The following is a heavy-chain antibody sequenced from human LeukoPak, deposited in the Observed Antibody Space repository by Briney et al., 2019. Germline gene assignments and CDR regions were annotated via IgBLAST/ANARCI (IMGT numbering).Heavy chain of an antibody. CDR2: INHSGST. Sequence: SETLSLTCAVYGGAFSGYYWSWLRQPPGKGLEWLGEINHSGSTNYNPSLKSRVTISIDTSKNQFSLKLSSVTAADTAVYYCARRGYDFWSGYWGPLDYWGQGTLVTVSS. CDR1: GGAFSGYY. V-gene: IGHV4-34*01. CDR3: ARRGYDFWSGYWGPLDY. D-gene: IGHD3-3*01. J-gene: IGHJ4*02.